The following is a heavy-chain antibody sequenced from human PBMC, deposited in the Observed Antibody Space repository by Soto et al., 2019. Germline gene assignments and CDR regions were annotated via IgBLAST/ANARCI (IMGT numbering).Heavy chain of an antibody. V-gene: IGHV3-23*01. CDR3: AKSFSSNWYDYFNS. Sequence: GGSLRLSCAASGFSFRTYAMSWVRQAPGKGLQWVSAISGSGSDTYYADSVKGRFTISRDTSKNTLYLQMNSLRAEDTALYYCAKSFSSNWYDYFNSWGQGSLVTVSS. J-gene: IGHJ4*02. CDR2: ISGSGSDT. CDR1: GFSFRTYA. D-gene: IGHD6-13*01.